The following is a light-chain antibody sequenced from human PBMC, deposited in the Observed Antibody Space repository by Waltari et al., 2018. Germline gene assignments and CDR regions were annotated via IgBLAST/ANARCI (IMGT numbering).Light chain of an antibody. Sequence: DIQMTQSPSTLSASVGDRVTITCRASQSISSWLAWYQQRPGKAPNLLIYKGSSLESGVPARFSGSGSGTELTLTISSLQPDDFATYYCQQYSINPLTFGGGTKLEI. CDR3: QQYSINPLT. J-gene: IGKJ4*01. CDR1: QSISSW. CDR2: KGS. V-gene: IGKV1-5*03.